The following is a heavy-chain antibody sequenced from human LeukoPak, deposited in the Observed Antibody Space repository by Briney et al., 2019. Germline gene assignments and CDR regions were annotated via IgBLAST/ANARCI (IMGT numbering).Heavy chain of an antibody. CDR3: ARDRTFVRTSGMDV. D-gene: IGHD1/OR15-1a*01. Sequence: PSETLSLTCTVSGGSISSGDYYWSCIRQPPGKGLECIGYIYYSGSTYYNPSLKSRVTISVDTSKNQFSLKLSSVTAADTAVYYCARDRTFVRTSGMDVWGQGTTVTVSS. V-gene: IGHV4-30-4*01. CDR2: IYYSGST. CDR1: GGSISSGDYY. J-gene: IGHJ6*02.